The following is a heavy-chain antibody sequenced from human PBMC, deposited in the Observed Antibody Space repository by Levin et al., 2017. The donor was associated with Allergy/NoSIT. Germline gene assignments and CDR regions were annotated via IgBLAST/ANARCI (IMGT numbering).Heavy chain of an antibody. Sequence: GGSLRLSCAGSGFTFSRHGMHWIRQAPGKGLQWVAVISDGGTATYYEDSVKGRFTISRDNSRNTVSLQMNSLRGEDTAVYYCAREGATNKYCFDYWGRGTLVTVSS. V-gene: IGHV3-30*03. CDR2: ISDGGTAT. J-gene: IGHJ4*02. CDR1: GFTFSRHG. CDR3: AREGATNKYCFDY. D-gene: IGHD2/OR15-2a*01.